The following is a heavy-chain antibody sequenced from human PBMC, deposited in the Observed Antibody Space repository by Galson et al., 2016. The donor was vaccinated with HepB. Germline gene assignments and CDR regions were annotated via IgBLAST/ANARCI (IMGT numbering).Heavy chain of an antibody. CDR1: GFTVSSDY. V-gene: IGHV3-53*01. Sequence: SLRLSCAASGFTVSSDYMNWVRQAPGKGLEWVSVIYSGGTANYADSVKGRFTISRDNSKNPVYLQMNSLRAEDTAVYYCARDGEYYYGSGSYAETWGQGALVTVSS. CDR2: IYSGGTA. CDR3: ARDGEYYYGSGSYAET. D-gene: IGHD3-10*01. J-gene: IGHJ5*02.